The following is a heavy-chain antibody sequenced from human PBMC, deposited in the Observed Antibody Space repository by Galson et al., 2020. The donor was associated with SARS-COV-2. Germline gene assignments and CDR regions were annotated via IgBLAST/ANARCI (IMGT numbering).Heavy chain of an antibody. D-gene: IGHD1-26*01. CDR2: VTWDGDSS. J-gene: IGHJ4*01. CDR3: AQSLDSGSQRGFDH. Sequence: GGSLRLSCAASGFTFDDYAIHWVRQPPGKGLEWASGVTWDGDSSHYADSVKGRFTVSRDNIKSSLSLQMHSLTPEDTALYYCAQSLDSGSQRGFDHWGHGTLVTVSS. CDR1: GFTFDDYA. V-gene: IGHV3-43D*03.